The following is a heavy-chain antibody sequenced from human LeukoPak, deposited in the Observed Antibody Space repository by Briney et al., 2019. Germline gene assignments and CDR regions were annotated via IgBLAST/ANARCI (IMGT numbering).Heavy chain of an antibody. D-gene: IGHD6-13*01. CDR2: IYTSGST. CDR1: GGSISSYY. J-gene: IGHJ5*02. V-gene: IGHV4-4*07. CDR3: ARVDPLPGIAAAGEEWFDP. Sequence: SETLSLTCTVSGGSISSYYWSWTRQPAGKGLEWIGRIYTSGSTNYNPSLKSRVTMSVDTSKNQFSLKLSSVTAADTAVYYCARVDPLPGIAAAGEEWFDPWGQGTLVTVSS.